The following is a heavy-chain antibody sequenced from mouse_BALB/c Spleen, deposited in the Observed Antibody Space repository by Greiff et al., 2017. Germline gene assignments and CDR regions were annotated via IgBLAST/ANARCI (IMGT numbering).Heavy chain of an antibody. D-gene: IGHD2-1*01. CDR3: ARDLYGNYAGHYYAMDY. V-gene: IGHV2-6-7*01. CDR2: IWGDGST. CDR1: GFSLTGYG. Sequence: QVQLKESGPGLVAPSQSLSITCTVSGFSLTGYGVNWVRQPPGKGLEWLGMIWGDGSTDYNSALKSRLSISKDNSKSQVFLKMNSLQTDDTARYYCARDLYGNYAGHYYAMDYWGQGTSVTVSS. J-gene: IGHJ4*01.